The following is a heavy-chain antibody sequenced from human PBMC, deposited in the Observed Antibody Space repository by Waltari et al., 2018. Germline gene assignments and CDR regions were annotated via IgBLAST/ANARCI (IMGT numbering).Heavy chain of an antibody. Sequence: QVQLQQWGAGLLKPSETLSLTCAVYGGSFSVYYWRWLRQPPGTGLEWIGEINHSGSTNYNPSLKSRVTISVDTSKNQFSLKLSSVTAADTAVYYCARGPPYRYYYDSSGYYYGRYWGQGTLVTVSS. V-gene: IGHV4-34*01. D-gene: IGHD3-22*01. CDR2: INHSGST. J-gene: IGHJ4*02. CDR1: GGSFSVYY. CDR3: ARGPPYRYYYDSSGYYYGRY.